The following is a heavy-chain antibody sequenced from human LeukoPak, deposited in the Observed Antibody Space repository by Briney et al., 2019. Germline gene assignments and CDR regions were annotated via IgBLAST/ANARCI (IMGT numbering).Heavy chain of an antibody. D-gene: IGHD2-2*01. CDR2: INHSGST. V-gene: IGHV4-34*01. CDR3: ARRTSGYYYYGMDV. J-gene: IGHJ6*02. Sequence: SETLSLTCAVYGGSFSGYYWSWIRQPPGKGLEWIGEINHSGSTNYNPSLKSRVTISVDTSKNQFSLKLSSVTAADTAVYYCARRTSGYYYYGMDVWAKGPRSPSP. CDR1: GGSFSGYY.